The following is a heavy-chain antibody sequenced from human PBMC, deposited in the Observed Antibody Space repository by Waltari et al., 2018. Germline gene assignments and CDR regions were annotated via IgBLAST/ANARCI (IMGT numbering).Heavy chain of an antibody. CDR2: MSYLGAT. Sequence: QLQLQESGPGRVKPSETLSLTCSVSVGSITNTKHYWGWIRQPPGQGLEWIGTMSYLGATSSSPSLKRRVTISRDTSTNQLSLKLGSVTAADTAMYYCATYIGASVGTAAFDVWGQGTMVTVSS. CDR3: ATYIGASVGTAAFDV. J-gene: IGHJ3*01. D-gene: IGHD5-12*01. CDR1: VGSITNTKHY. V-gene: IGHV4-39*01.